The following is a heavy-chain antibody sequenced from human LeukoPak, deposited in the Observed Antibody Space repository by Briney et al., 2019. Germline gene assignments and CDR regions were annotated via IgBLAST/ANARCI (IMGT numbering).Heavy chain of an antibody. Sequence: GGSLRLSCAASGFTFSSYGMHWVRQAPGKGLEWVAVISYDGSNKYYADSVKGRFTISRDNSKNTLYPQMNSLRAEDTAVYYCAKAPGSSGYYSNYWGQGTLVTVSS. CDR1: GFTFSSYG. V-gene: IGHV3-30*18. CDR2: ISYDGSNK. J-gene: IGHJ4*02. D-gene: IGHD3-22*01. CDR3: AKAPGSSGYYSNY.